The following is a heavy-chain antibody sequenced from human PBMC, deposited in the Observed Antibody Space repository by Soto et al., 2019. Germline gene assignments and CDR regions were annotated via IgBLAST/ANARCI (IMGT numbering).Heavy chain of an antibody. D-gene: IGHD3-3*01. CDR2: IYHSGST. CDR1: GGSISSYY. J-gene: IGHJ4*02. Sequence: SETLSLTCTVSGGSISSYYWSWIRQPPGKGLEWIGEIYHSGSTNYNPSLKSRVTISVDKSKNQFSLKLSSVTAADTAVYYCARGRGYYDFWSGYYTDSEVLDYWGQRTLVTVSS. CDR3: ARGRGYYDFWSGYYTDSEVLDY. V-gene: IGHV4-59*12.